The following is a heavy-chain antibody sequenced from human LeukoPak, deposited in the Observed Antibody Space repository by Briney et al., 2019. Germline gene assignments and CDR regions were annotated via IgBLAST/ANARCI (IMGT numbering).Heavy chain of an antibody. V-gene: IGHV4-4*07. CDR3: ARDLHYYDSSVNAFDI. D-gene: IGHD3-22*01. J-gene: IGHJ3*02. Sequence: SETLSLTCTVSGGSISSYYWGWIRQPAGKGLEWIGSIYTSGSTNYNPSLKSRVTMSVDTSKNQFSLKLSSVTAADTAVYYCARDLHYYDSSVNAFDIWGQGTMVTVSS. CDR1: GGSISSYY. CDR2: IYTSGST.